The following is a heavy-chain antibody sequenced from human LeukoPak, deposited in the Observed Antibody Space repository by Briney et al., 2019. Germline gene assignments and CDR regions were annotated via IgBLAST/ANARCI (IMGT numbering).Heavy chain of an antibody. Sequence: GASVKVSCKVSGYTLTELSMHWVRQAPGKGLEWMGGFDPEDGETIYAQKFQGRVTMTEDTSTDTAYMELSSLRSEDTAVHYCATKSIAVAGTGFDYWGQGTLVTVSS. CDR2: FDPEDGET. V-gene: IGHV1-24*01. CDR1: GYTLTELS. D-gene: IGHD6-19*01. J-gene: IGHJ4*02. CDR3: ATKSIAVAGTGFDY.